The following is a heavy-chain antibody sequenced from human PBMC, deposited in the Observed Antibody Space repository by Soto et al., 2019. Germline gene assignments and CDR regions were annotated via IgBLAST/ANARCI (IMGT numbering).Heavy chain of an antibody. CDR3: AREPSGNQAFDI. D-gene: IGHD6-13*01. V-gene: IGHV4-4*02. J-gene: IGHJ3*02. Sequence: QVQLQESGPGLVKPSGTLSLTCTVSGVSMRSNNWWNWVRQSPGKGLEWIGEIYHSGTNNYNPSLKSRVPISVDTSNNQISLKLTSVTAADTAVYYCAREPSGNQAFDIWGQGTMVTVSS. CDR1: GVSMRSNNW. CDR2: IYHSGTN.